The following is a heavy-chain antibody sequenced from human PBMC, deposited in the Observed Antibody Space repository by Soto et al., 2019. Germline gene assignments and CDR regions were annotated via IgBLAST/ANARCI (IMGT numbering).Heavy chain of an antibody. CDR1: GYTFTSYH. CDR2: MSAYNTNT. Sequence: QVQLVQSGAEVKKPGASVKVSCKTSGYTFTSYHISWVRQDPGQGLQWMGWMSAYNTNTNYAQKFQGSVTMTTDTLTSTAYMELRSLRSDDTAVYYCARDTPPTDYWGQGTLVTVSS. V-gene: IGHV1-18*01. CDR3: ARDTPPTDY. J-gene: IGHJ4*02.